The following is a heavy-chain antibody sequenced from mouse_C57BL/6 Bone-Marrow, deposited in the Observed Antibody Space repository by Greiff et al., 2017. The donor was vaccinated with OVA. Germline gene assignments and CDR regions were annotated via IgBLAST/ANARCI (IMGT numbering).Heavy chain of an antibody. CDR3: ARVSIYDVSFYAMDY. CDR2: IEPSDRYT. D-gene: IGHD2-3*01. Sequence: QVQLQQPGAELVKPGASVKLSCKASGYTFPSYWMQWGKQRPGQGLEWIGEIEPSDRYTNYNQKFKGKATMTGDKSSSTAYIQLSCLTSEVSAVYYCARVSIYDVSFYAMDYWGQGTSVTVSS. J-gene: IGHJ4*01. V-gene: IGHV1-50*01. CDR1: GYTFPSYW.